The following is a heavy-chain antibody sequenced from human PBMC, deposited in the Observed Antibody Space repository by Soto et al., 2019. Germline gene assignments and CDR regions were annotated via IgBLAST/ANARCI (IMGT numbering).Heavy chain of an antibody. CDR1: GFTFSSDG. Sequence: QVQLVESGGGVVQPGRSLRLSCAASGFTFSSDGMHWVRQAPGKGLEWVAVISYDGSNKYYADSVKGRFSISRDNSKNTLYLQMNSLRAEDTDVYYCAKDYQVYEPNYYYYLDVWGKGTTVTVS. CDR2: ISYDGSNK. J-gene: IGHJ6*03. CDR3: AKDYQVYEPNYYYYLDV. D-gene: IGHD5-12*01. V-gene: IGHV3-30*18.